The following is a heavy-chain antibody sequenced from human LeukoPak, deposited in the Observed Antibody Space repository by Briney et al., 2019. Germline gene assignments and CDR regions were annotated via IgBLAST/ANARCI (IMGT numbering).Heavy chain of an antibody. CDR3: AHRPYYYDSSGYYIP. Sequence: SGPTLVKPPQTLTLTCTFSGFSLSTSGVGVGWIRQPPGKALEWLALIYWNDDKRYSPSLKSRLTITKDTSKNQVVLTMTNMDPVDTATYYCAHRPYYYDSSGYYIPWGQGTLVTVSS. V-gene: IGHV2-5*01. CDR2: IYWNDDK. CDR1: GFSLSTSGVG. J-gene: IGHJ5*02. D-gene: IGHD3-22*01.